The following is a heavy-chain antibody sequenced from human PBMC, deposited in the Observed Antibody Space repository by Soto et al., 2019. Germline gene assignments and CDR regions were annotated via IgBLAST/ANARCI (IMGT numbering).Heavy chain of an antibody. CDR3: ARDHINGWKFDY. CDR1: GFNFVDYA. CDR2: ISGDGINK. D-gene: IGHD6-19*01. V-gene: IGHV3-30*09. J-gene: IGHJ4*02. Sequence: WGSLRLSCSGSGFNFVDYAMNFFGHSPVKWLEWVGVISGDGINKYIPDSVKVRFVISRDNTKNSFYLQENSLRAEDTAVYYCARDHINGWKFDYWGRGTLVTVSS.